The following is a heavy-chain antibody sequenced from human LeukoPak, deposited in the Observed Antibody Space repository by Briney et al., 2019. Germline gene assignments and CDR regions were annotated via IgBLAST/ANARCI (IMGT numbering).Heavy chain of an antibody. D-gene: IGHD5-24*01. Sequence: AGGSLRLSCTVSGFTVSSNSMSWVRQAPGKGLEWVSFIYSDNTHYSDSVKGRFTISRDNSKNTLYLQMNSLRAEDTAVYYCAMKAVPRPRLHDAFDFWGQGTVVSVSS. V-gene: IGHV3-53*01. CDR3: AMKAVPRPRLHDAFDF. CDR1: GFTVSSNS. CDR2: IYSDNT. J-gene: IGHJ3*01.